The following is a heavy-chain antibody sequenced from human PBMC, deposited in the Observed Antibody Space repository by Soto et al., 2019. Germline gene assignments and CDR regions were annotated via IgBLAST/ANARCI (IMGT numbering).Heavy chain of an antibody. CDR2: IDAEDGET. CDR1: GYTLTGLS. CDR3: ARDWSSVGYCSGGSCYAGDY. Sequence: GASVKVSCKVSGYTLTGLSMHWVRQAPGKGLEWMGGIDAEDGETIYAQKFQGRVTMTTDTSTSTAYMELRSLRSDDTAVYYCARDWSSVGYCSGGSCYAGDYWGQGTLVTVSS. D-gene: IGHD2-15*01. J-gene: IGHJ4*02. V-gene: IGHV1-24*01.